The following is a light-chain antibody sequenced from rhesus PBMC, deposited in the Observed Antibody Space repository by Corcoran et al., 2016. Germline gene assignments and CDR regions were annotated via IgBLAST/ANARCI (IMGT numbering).Light chain of an antibody. V-gene: IGLV2-32*02. J-gene: IGLJ1*01. Sequence: QAALTQPRSVSGSPVQSVTISCTGTRIDIVDYNYVSGYQQHPGTAPKLMIYEVSKRPSGVSDRFSGSKSGNTASLTISGLQAEDEADYYCSSYAGSNTYIFGAGTRLTVL. CDR2: EVS. CDR1: RIDIVDYNY. CDR3: SSYAGSNTYI.